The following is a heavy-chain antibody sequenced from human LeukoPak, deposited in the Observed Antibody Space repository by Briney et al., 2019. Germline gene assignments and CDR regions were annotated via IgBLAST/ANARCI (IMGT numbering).Heavy chain of an antibody. CDR3: ARAQYSNSSY. CDR1: GNYW. V-gene: IGHV3-7*04. CDR2: INQDGSKK. Sequence: TGGSLRLSCAASGNYWMSWVRQAPGKGLEWVANINQDGSKKYYVDSVKGRFTISRDNAKNSLYLQMNSLRAEDTAMYYCARAQYSNSSYWGQGTLVTVSS. J-gene: IGHJ4*02. D-gene: IGHD6-6*01.